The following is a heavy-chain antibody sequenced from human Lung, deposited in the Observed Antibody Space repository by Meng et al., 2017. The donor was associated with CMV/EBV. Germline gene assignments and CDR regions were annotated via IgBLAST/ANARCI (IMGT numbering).Heavy chain of an antibody. CDR3: LRRSGGSV. CDR2: IHHRGSS. Sequence: QVPLRGSAPQMVTPSVILSLTCACFGKSITNPNWWAWVRQPAGNGLEWIGEIHHRGSSADNPFIKSRVSMSIDKSKNQFSLKLTSVTAADTAVYHCLRRSGGSVWGQGTLVTVSS. V-gene: IGHV4-4*02. D-gene: IGHD3-10*01. CDR1: GKSITNPNW. J-gene: IGHJ1*01.